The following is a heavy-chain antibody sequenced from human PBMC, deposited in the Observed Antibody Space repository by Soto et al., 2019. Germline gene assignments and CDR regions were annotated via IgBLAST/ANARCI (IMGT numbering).Heavy chain of an antibody. CDR1: GFTFSSYG. CDR2: VYYDGSNT. CDR3: ARDRHSTSYGYFDS. Sequence: LRLSCAASGFTFSSYGMHWVRQAPGKGLEWVAVVYYDGSNTYSADSVKGRFTISRDNSKKTLYLQMNRLRVEDTAVYFCARDRHSTSYGYFDSWGQGTLVTVS. V-gene: IGHV3-30*12. J-gene: IGHJ4*02. D-gene: IGHD6-6*01.